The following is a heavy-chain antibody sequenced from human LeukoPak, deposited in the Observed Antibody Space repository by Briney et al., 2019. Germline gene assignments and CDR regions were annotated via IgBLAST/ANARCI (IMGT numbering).Heavy chain of an antibody. CDR1: GYTFTGYY. CDR3: AREDSGYDWGLDY. J-gene: IGHJ4*02. D-gene: IGHD5-12*01. V-gene: IGHV1-2*02. CDR2: INPNSGGT. Sequence: ASVKVSFKASGYTFTGYYMHWVRQAPGQGLEWMGWINPNSGGTNYAQKFQGRVTMTRDTSISTAYMELSRLRSDDTAVYYCAREDSGYDWGLDYWGQGTLVTVSS.